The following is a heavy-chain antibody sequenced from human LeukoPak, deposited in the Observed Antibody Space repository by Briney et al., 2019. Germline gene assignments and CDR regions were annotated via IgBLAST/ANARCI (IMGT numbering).Heavy chain of an antibody. CDR3: AMISREWELPEIED. D-gene: IGHD1-26*01. J-gene: IGHJ4*02. Sequence: ASVKVSCKPSGYTFTGFYMDWVRQAPGQGLEWMGWIKPNSGGTNYAQKFQGRVTMTRDTSISTAYMELSRLRSDDTAVYYCAMISREWELPEIEDWGQGTLVTVSS. CDR1: GYTFTGFY. CDR2: IKPNSGGT. V-gene: IGHV1-2*02.